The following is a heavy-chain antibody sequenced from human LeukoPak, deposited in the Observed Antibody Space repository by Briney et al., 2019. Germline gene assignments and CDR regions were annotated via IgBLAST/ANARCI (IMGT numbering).Heavy chain of an antibody. CDR3: ARDPSLTYGDYFFDY. V-gene: IGHV1-2*02. Sequence: XXLXXXXXINPNSGGTNYAQKFQGRVTMTRDTSISTAYMELSRLRSDDTAVYYCARDPSLTYGDYFFDYWGQGTLVTVSS. J-gene: IGHJ4*02. CDR2: INPNSGGT. D-gene: IGHD4-17*01.